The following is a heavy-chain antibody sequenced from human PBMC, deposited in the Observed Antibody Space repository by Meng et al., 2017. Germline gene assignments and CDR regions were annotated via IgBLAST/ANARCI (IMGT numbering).Heavy chain of an antibody. J-gene: IGHJ4*02. Sequence: VQLVLSGAEVEEPLGASVKISCKASGYTFYNFAMHWVRQAPGQRLEWMGLINAGNGDTKVSQKFQGRVSISRDTSASTAYMELRSLRFEDTAVYYCATTLNYDFWSGFYYWGQGTLVTVSS. CDR1: GYTFYNFA. CDR3: ATTLNYDFWSGFYY. D-gene: IGHD3-3*01. V-gene: IGHV1-3*01. CDR2: INAGNGDT.